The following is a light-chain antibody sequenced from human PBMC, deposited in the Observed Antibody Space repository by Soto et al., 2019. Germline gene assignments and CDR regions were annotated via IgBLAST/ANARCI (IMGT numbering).Light chain of an antibody. CDR2: AAT. V-gene: IGKV1-39*01. CDR1: QSISSY. Sequence: DIQMTQSPSSLSASVGDRVTISCRASQSISSYLNWYQHKPGKAPNLLIYAATTLQSGVPSSFSGSGSGTDFTLTISSLQSEDFATYYCQQLDSYPITFGQGTRLEIK. J-gene: IGKJ5*01. CDR3: QQLDSYPIT.